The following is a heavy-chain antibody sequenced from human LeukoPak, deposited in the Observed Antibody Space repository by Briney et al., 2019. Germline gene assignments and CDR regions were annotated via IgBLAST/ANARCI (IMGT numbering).Heavy chain of an antibody. CDR3: ARDLRFGESYFDY. D-gene: IGHD3-10*01. J-gene: IGHJ4*02. Sequence: KLSETLSLTCTVSGGSISTYYWSWIRQPPGKGLEWIGFIYNSGSTNYNPSLKSRVTISVDTSKNQFSLKLSSVTAADTAVYYCARDLRFGESYFDYWGQGTLVTVSS. CDR2: IYNSGST. CDR1: GGSISTYY. V-gene: IGHV4-59*01.